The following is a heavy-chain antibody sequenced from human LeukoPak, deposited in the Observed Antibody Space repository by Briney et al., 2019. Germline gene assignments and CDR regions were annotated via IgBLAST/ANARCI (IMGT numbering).Heavy chain of an antibody. CDR2: IYHSGRT. V-gene: IGHV4-38-2*02. D-gene: IGHD2-8*01. CDR1: GYSISSGYY. J-gene: IGHJ5*02. Sequence: SETLSLTCTVSGYSISSGYYWGWIRQPPGKGLEWIGSIYHSGRTYYNPSLKSRVTISLDTSKSQFSLKLSSVTAADTAVYYCVRLGGYCTNGVCPNWFDPWGQGTLVTVSS. CDR3: VRLGGYCTNGVCPNWFDP.